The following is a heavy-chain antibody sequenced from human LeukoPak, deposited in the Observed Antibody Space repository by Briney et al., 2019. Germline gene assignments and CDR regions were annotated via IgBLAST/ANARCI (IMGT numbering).Heavy chain of an antibody. Sequence: SETLSLTCAVYGGSFSGYYWSWIRQPPGKGLEWIGEINHSGSTNYNPSLKSRVTISVDTSKNQFSLKLSSVTAADTAVYYCARDLGSSWLDWGQGTLVTVSS. CDR1: GGSFSGYY. CDR2: INHSGST. V-gene: IGHV4-34*01. D-gene: IGHD6-13*01. J-gene: IGHJ4*02. CDR3: ARDLGSSWLD.